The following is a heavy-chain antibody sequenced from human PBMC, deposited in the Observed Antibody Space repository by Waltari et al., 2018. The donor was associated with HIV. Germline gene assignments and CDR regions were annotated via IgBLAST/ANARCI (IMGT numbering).Heavy chain of an antibody. V-gene: IGHV1-3*01. D-gene: IGHD3-16*01. J-gene: IGHJ1*01. CDR2: INVGLDER. Sequence: QVPLVQSGPEVKRPGASVTISCEASGSTLSDFAVHWVRQAPGQGLEWMGWINVGLDERRFSEKFQGRVSLSRDTSQTIVFMELTDLRSDDTAVYFCAWGATGRTSVLECWGQGTLVTVSS. CDR3: AWGATGRTSVLEC. CDR1: GSTLSDFA.